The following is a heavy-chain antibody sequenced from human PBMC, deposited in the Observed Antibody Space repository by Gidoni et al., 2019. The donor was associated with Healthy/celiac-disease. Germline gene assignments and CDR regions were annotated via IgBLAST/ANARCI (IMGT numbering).Heavy chain of an antibody. CDR2: INPNSGGT. V-gene: IGHV1-2*02. J-gene: IGHJ6*04. CDR1: GYTFTGYY. D-gene: IGHD4-17*01. CDR3: ARITVTTRGHYYGMDV. Sequence: QVQLVQSGAEVKKPGASVQVSCKASGYTFTGYYMHWVRQAPGQGLEWMGWINPNSGGTNYAQKFQGRVTMTRDTSISTAYMELSRLRSDDTAVYYCARITVTTRGHYYGMDVWGKGTTVTVSS.